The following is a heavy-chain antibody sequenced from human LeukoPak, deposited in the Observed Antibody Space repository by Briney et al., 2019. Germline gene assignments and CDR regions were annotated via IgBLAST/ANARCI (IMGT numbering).Heavy chain of an antibody. CDR3: AKVPIGRHWLLLSYFDY. CDR2: MNPDSGNT. J-gene: IGHJ4*02. V-gene: IGHV1-8*01. Sequence: RASVKVSCKASGYTFTSYDINWVRQATGQGLEWMGWMNPDSGNTGYAQKFQGRVTMTRNTSISTAYMELSSLRSEDTAVYYCAKVPIGRHWLLLSYFDYWGQGTLVTVSS. D-gene: IGHD6-19*01. CDR1: GYTFTSYD.